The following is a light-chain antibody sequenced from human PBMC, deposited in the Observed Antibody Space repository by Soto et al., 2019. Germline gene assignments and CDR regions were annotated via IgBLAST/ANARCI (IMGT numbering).Light chain of an antibody. CDR1: QSVSSY. CDR2: DAS. Sequence: IVLTQSPATLSLSPGERATLSCRASQSVSSYLAWYQQKPGQAPRLLLYDASNRATGIPARFSGSGSGTDFTLTISSLEPEDFAVYYCQQRSNWPQFGQGTKVDIK. J-gene: IGKJ1*01. V-gene: IGKV3-11*01. CDR3: QQRSNWPQ.